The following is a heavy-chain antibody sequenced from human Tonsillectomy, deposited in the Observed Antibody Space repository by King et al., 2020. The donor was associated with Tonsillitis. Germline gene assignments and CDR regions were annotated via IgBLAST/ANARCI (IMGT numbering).Heavy chain of an antibody. D-gene: IGHD3-3*01. CDR1: GFTFSNFW. CDR3: ARDFADPGGFDI. J-gene: IGHJ3*02. V-gene: IGHV3-74*01. Sequence: QLVESGGGLVQPGGSLRLSCAGSGFTFSNFWLHWVRQAPGKGLVWVSRINSDGRSTAYVESVKGRFTISKDNAKNTVYLQMNSLRAEDTAVYYCARDFADPGGFDIWGQGTMVTVSS. CDR2: INSDGRST.